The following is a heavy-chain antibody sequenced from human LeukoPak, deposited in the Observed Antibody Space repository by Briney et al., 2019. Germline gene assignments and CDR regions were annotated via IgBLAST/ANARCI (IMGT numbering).Heavy chain of an antibody. V-gene: IGHV3-48*03. CDR1: GFTFSSYE. J-gene: IGHJ4*02. CDR3: AKNHLGSGTVREFDY. D-gene: IGHD3-10*01. Sequence: TGGSLRLSCAASGFTFSSYEMNWVRQAPGKGLEWVSYISSSGSTIYYADSVKGRFTISRGNAKNSLYLQMNSLRAEDTAVYYCAKNHLGSGTVREFDYWGQGTLVTVSS. CDR2: ISSSGSTI.